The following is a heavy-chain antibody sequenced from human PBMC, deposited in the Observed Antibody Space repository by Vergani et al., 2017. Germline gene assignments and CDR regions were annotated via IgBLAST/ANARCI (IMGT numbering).Heavy chain of an antibody. J-gene: IGHJ6*02. Sequence: VQLLESGGGLVQPGGSLRLSCAASGFTFSSYGMHWVRQAPGKGLEWVAVISYDGSNKYYADSVKGRFTISRDNSKNTLYLQMNSLRAEDTAVYYCAKGVQLHYYYGMDVWGQGP. CDR1: GFTFSSYG. CDR2: ISYDGSNK. CDR3: AKGVQLHYYYGMDV. V-gene: IGHV3-30*18. D-gene: IGHD1-1*01.